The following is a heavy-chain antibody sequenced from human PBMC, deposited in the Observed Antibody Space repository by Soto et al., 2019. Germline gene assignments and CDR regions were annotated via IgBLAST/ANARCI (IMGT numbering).Heavy chain of an antibody. CDR3: SREASSWYRFDY. D-gene: IGHD6-13*01. J-gene: IGHJ4*02. Sequence: GGSLRLSCAASGFSFSGYWMSWVRQAPGKGLEWVANINQVGTEKYYVDSVKGRFTISRDNAKNTVYLQMNSLRAEDTAVYYCSREASSWYRFDYRAQRTPVPVSA. V-gene: IGHV3-7*05. CDR2: INQVGTEK. CDR1: GFSFSGYW.